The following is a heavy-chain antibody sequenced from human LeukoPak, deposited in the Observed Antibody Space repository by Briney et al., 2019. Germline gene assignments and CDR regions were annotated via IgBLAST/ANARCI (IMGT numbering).Heavy chain of an antibody. V-gene: IGHV4-30-2*01. D-gene: IGHD2-2*01. CDR2: IYHTGSA. CDR1: GGSISSSGYS. Sequence: MPSQTLSLTCAVSGGSISSSGYSWTWIRQPRGKGLEWIGYIYHTGSAYYDPSLKSRVTISLDRSKNHFSLKLSSVTAADTAVYYCARGKYHPSYYYYMDVWGKGTTVTVSS. CDR3: ARGKYHPSYYYYMDV. J-gene: IGHJ6*03.